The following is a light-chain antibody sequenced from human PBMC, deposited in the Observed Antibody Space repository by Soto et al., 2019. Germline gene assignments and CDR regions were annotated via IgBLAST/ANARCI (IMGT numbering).Light chain of an antibody. CDR2: GAS. CDR3: QQYGSSLFT. Sequence: EIVLTQSPGTLSLSPGERAKLSCRASQSVSSSYLAWYQQKPGQAPRLLIYGASSRATGIPDRFSGSGSGTDFTLTISRLEPEDFAVYYCQQYGSSLFTFGPGTKVDIK. CDR1: QSVSSSY. J-gene: IGKJ3*01. V-gene: IGKV3-20*01.